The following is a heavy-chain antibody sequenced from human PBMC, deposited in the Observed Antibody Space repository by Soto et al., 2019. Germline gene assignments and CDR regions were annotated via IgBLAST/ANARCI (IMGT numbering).Heavy chain of an antibody. CDR2: INVGNGNT. J-gene: IGHJ4*02. CDR3: ARGYCSSSSCYLNFDY. CDR1: GYFFTSYA. D-gene: IGHD2-2*01. V-gene: IGHV1-3*01. Sequence: GPSVKVSCKASGYFFTSYAIHWVRQAPGQRLEWMGWINVGNGNTKYSQKFQGRVSITSDTSASTVYMELSSLRSEDTAVYYCARGYCSSSSCYLNFDYWGQGTLVTVSS.